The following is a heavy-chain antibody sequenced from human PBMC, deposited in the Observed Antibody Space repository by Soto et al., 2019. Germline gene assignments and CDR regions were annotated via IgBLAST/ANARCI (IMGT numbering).Heavy chain of an antibody. CDR1: GGSISSSSYY. V-gene: IGHV4-39*01. CDR2: IYYSGST. CDR3: ARQSRRGTYYFDY. Sequence: SETLSLTCTVSGGSISSSSYYWGWIRQPPGKGLEWIGSIYYSGSTYYNPSLKSRVTISVDTSKNQFSLKLSSVTAADTAVYYCARQSRRGTYYFDYWGQGTLVTVSS. J-gene: IGHJ4*02. D-gene: IGHD1-26*01.